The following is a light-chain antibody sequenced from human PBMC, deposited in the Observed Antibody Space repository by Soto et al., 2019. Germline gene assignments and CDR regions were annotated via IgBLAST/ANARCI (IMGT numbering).Light chain of an antibody. J-gene: IGLJ2*01. CDR3: CSYQSTTVI. CDR1: SSDVGGYSL. Sequence: QSVLTQPASVSGAPGQSITVSCTGTSSDVGGYSLVSWYHQNPGNAPKLVIYEVTKRPSGVSNRLSGSKSGNTSSLTSYGLQDEAEGDYYCCSYQSTTVIFGGGTQLTVL. CDR2: EVT. V-gene: IGLV2-23*02.